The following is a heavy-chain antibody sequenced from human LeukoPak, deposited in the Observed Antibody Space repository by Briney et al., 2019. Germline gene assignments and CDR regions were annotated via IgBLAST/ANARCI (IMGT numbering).Heavy chain of an antibody. D-gene: IGHD1-14*01. Sequence: PSETLSLTCTVSGGSTSSYYWSWIRQPPGKGLEWIGYIYYSGSTNYNPSLKSRVTISVDTSKNQFSLKLSSVTAADTAVYYCARDTPSTGYDYWGQGTLVTVSS. CDR3: ARDTPSTGYDY. CDR1: GGSTSSYY. CDR2: IYYSGST. V-gene: IGHV4-59*01. J-gene: IGHJ4*02.